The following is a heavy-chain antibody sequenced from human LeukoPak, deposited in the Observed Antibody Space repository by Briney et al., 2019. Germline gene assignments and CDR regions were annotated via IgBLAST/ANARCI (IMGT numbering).Heavy chain of an antibody. CDR1: GNYW. CDR3: VSFYEAY. D-gene: IGHD2/OR15-2a*01. Sequence: GGSLRLSCAASGNYWMHWVRQAPGKGVGWVSHINSDGSWTSYADSGKGRFTISKDNAKNTVYLQMNNLRAEDTAVYYCVSFYEAYWGRGTLVTVSS. J-gene: IGHJ4*02. CDR2: INSDGSWT. V-gene: IGHV3-74*01.